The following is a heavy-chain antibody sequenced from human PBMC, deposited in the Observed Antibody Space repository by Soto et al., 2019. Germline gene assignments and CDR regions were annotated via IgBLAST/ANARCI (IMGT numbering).Heavy chain of an antibody. J-gene: IGHJ4*02. Sequence: ASVKVSCKASGYTFNNYYMHWVRQAPGQGLEWMGGINPNGGTTNYAQKFQGRVTMTRDTSISTAYMELSRLRSDDTAVYYCARGPSHIVVVTATHGFDYWGQGTLVTVSS. D-gene: IGHD2-21*02. CDR1: GYTFNNYY. CDR3: ARGPSHIVVVTATHGFDY. CDR2: INPNGGTT. V-gene: IGHV1-2*02.